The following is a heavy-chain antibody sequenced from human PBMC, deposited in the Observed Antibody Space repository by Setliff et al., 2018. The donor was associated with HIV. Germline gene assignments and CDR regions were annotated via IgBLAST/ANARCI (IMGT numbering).Heavy chain of an antibody. CDR2: IYSGGST. CDR1: GFTVSSNY. D-gene: IGHD5-18*01. CDR3: ARDQWGYSYGYYYYYYMDV. J-gene: IGHJ6*03. V-gene: IGHV3-66*02. Sequence: PGGSLRLSCAASGFTVSSNYMSWVRQAPGKGPEWVSVIYSGGSTYYADSVKGRFTISRDNSKNTLYLQMNSLRAEDTAVYYCARDQWGYSYGYYYYYYMDVWGKGTTVTVS.